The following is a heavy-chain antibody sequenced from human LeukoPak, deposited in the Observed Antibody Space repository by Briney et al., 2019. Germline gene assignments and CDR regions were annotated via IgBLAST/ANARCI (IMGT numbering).Heavy chain of an antibody. J-gene: IGHJ4*02. CDR1: GFTFSDYY. CDR2: ISSSGSTI. CDR3: ARDYRYSSSSYDY. V-gene: IGHV3-11*04. Sequence: GGSLRLSCAASGFTFSDYYMSWIRQAPGKGLEWVSYISSSGSTIYYADSVKGRFTISRDNAKNSLYLQMNSLRAEDTAVYYCARDYRYSSSSYDYWGQGTLVTVSS. D-gene: IGHD6-6*01.